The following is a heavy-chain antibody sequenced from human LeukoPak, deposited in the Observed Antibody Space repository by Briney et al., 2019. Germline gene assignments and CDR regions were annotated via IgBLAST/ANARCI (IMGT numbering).Heavy chain of an antibody. CDR1: GGSISSSSYY. CDR2: IYTSGST. CDR3: ARDRSSSWYFDL. V-gene: IGHV4-39*07. Sequence: KTSETLSLTCTVSGGSISSSSYYWGWIRQPPGKGLEWIGRIYTSGSTNYNPSLKSRVTISVDTSKNQFSLKLSSVTAADTAVYYCARDRSSSWYFDLWGRGTLVTVSS. D-gene: IGHD6-6*01. J-gene: IGHJ2*01.